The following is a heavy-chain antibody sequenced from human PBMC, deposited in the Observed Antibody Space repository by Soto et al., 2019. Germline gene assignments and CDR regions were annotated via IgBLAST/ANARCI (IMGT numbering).Heavy chain of an antibody. CDR2: ISYDGSNK. D-gene: IGHD4-17*01. CDR3: AKESATVPQDY. CDR1: GFTFSSYG. Sequence: QVQLVASGGGVVQPGRSLRLSCAASGFTFSSYGMHWVRQAPGKGLEWVAVISYDGSNKYYADSVKGRFTISRDNSKNTLYLQMNSLRAEDTAVYYCAKESATVPQDYWGQGTLVTVSS. J-gene: IGHJ4*02. V-gene: IGHV3-30*18.